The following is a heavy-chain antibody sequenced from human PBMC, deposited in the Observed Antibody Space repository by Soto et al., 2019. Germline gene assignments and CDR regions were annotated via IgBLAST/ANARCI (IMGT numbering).Heavy chain of an antibody. CDR3: ARSRGSSPDFDY. CDR1: GGSFSGYY. V-gene: IGHV4-34*01. J-gene: IGHJ4*02. Sequence: PSETLSLTCAVYGGSFSGYYWSWIRQPPGKGLEWIGEINHSGSTNYNPSLKSRVTISVDTSKNQFSLKLSSVTAVDTAVYYCARSRGSSPDFDYWGQGTLVTVSS. D-gene: IGHD1-26*01. CDR2: INHSGST.